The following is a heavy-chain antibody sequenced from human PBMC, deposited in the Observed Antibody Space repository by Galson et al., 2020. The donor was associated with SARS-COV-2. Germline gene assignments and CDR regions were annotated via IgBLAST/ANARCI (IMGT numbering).Heavy chain of an antibody. CDR3: AREAVAGRNWFDP. J-gene: IGHJ5*02. CDR2: IYYSGST. V-gene: IGHV4-59*01. Sequence: SETLSLTCTVSGGSISSYYWSWIRQPPGKGLEWIGYIYYSGSTNYNPSLKSRVTISVDTSKNQFSLKLSSVTAADTAVYYCAREAVAGRNWFDPWGQGTLVTVSS. CDR1: GGSISSYY. D-gene: IGHD6-19*01.